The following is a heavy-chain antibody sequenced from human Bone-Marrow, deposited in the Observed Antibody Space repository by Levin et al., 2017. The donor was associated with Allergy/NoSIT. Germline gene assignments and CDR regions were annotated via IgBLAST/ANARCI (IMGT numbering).Heavy chain of an antibody. Sequence: GGSLRLSCEASGFSFNDFAMHWVRQIPGKGLEWVTGIMWNSARMDYADSVKGRFTISRDNAKNSLYLEMNALRVEDTALYYCVKDRSSVDNWNYGGPFESWGQGILVSVSS. CDR1: GFSFNDFA. D-gene: IGHD1-7*01. V-gene: IGHV3-9*01. J-gene: IGHJ4*02. CDR3: VKDRSSVDNWNYGGPFES. CDR2: IMWNSARM.